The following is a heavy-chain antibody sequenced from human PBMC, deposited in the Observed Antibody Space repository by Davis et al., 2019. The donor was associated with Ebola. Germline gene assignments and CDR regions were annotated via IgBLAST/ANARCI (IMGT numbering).Heavy chain of an antibody. J-gene: IGHJ6*02. D-gene: IGHD3-3*01. CDR3: ARAPFYGSGYYDYYYGMDV. Sequence: PGGSLRLSCAASGFTFSSYEMNWVRQAPGKGLEWVSYISSSSSTIYYADSVKGRFTISSDNSKNTLYLQMNSLRAEDTAVYYCARAPFYGSGYYDYYYGMDVWGQGTTVTVSS. CDR1: GFTFSSYE. V-gene: IGHV3-48*01. CDR2: ISSSSSTI.